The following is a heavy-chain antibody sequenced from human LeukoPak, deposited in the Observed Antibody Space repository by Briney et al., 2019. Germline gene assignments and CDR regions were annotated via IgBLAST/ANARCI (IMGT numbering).Heavy chain of an antibody. J-gene: IGHJ6*02. D-gene: IGHD3-10*01. Sequence: SETLSLTCTVSGGSISGWYWSWLRQPPGKGLEWIGYIYYSGSTYYNPSLKSRVTISVDTSKNQFSLKLSSVTAADTAVYYCARDPCGSGSYYMACYYGMDVWGQGTTVTVSS. V-gene: IGHV4-30-4*08. CDR2: IYYSGST. CDR3: ARDPCGSGSYYMACYYGMDV. CDR1: GGSISGWY.